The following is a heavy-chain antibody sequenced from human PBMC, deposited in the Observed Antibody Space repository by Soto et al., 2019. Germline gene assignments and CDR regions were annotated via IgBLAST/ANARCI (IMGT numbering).Heavy chain of an antibody. CDR1: GFNFRDYS. CDR2: SSSSGQYI. CDR3: ARGARYDTLTGYL. V-gene: IGHV3-21*02. D-gene: IGHD3-9*01. Sequence: EVQLVESGGGRVEPGGSLRLSCEGSGFNFRDYSINWVRQAPGKGLEWVSFSSSSGQYIKYADSVKGRFIISRDNAKNSVHLQMNSLRVEDTAIYYCARGARYDTLTGYLWGQGTRVTVSS. J-gene: IGHJ5*02.